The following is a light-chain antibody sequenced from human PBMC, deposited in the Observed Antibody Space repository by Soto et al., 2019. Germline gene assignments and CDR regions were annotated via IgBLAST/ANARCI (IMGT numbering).Light chain of an antibody. Sequence: EIVMTQSPATLSVSPGESATLSCRASQSIASNLAWYQQRPGKAPKLLIYGTSNRATGIPARVSGSGSGTEFTITIESLHYVDFAVYYCQQYNKWRTFGQGTKVEIK. CDR1: QSIASN. CDR2: GTS. CDR3: QQYNKWRT. V-gene: IGKV3-15*01. J-gene: IGKJ1*01.